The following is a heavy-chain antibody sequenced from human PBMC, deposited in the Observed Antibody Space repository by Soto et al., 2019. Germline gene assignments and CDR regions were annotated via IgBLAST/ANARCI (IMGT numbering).Heavy chain of an antibody. V-gene: IGHV3-30*18. Sequence: QVQLVESGGSVVQPGRSLRLSCAASGFTFSSYGMHWVRQAPGKGLEWVAVISYDGSNKYYVDSVKGRFTISRDNSKNTLYLQMNSLRAEDTAVYYCAKDDQITASIDYWGQGTLVTVSS. CDR2: ISYDGSNK. J-gene: IGHJ4*02. CDR3: AKDDQITASIDY. D-gene: IGHD3-16*01. CDR1: GFTFSSYG.